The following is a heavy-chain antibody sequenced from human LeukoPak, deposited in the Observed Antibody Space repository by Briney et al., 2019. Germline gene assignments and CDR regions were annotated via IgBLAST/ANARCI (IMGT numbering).Heavy chain of an antibody. Sequence: SVTLSLTCSVSGGSSRSSSCFRRSLGQPPGWGVEWIGSMYCSESTYNNPSRKSRVTISANTSMNQLSLKVTSVTAADTAVYYCARVSSGWYWDFDKWGQGTLVIVSS. CDR3: ARVSSGWYWDFDK. J-gene: IGHJ4*02. D-gene: IGHD6-19*01. V-gene: IGHV4-39*07. CDR2: MYCSEST. CDR1: GGSSRSSSCF.